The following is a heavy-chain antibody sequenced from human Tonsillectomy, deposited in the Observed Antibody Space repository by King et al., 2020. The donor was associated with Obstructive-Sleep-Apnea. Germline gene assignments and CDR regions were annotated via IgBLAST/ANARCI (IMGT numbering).Heavy chain of an antibody. CDR1: GFTFSTYA. CDR3: ASFAQWLSAQVDY. Sequence: VQLVESGGGLVQPGGSLRLSCAASGFTFSTYAMSWVRQAPGKGLEWVSGISGSGGSTYYADSVKGRFTISRDNSKNTLYLQMNCLRAEDTAVYYCASFAQWLSAQVDYWGQGTLVTVSS. V-gene: IGHV3-23*04. J-gene: IGHJ4*02. CDR2: ISGSGGST. D-gene: IGHD3-22*01.